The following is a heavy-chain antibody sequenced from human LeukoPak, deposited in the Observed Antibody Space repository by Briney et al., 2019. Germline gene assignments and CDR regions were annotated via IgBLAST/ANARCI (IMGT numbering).Heavy chain of an antibody. CDR2: IYYSGTT. D-gene: IGHD6-19*01. CDR1: GGSISSGDYY. Sequence: SETLSLTCAVSGGSISSGDYYWAWIRQPPGKGQQWVGSIYYSGTTYYNPFLKSRLTISRDTSKNQFSLNLNSVTTADTAVYYCARHGSGWYTDWGQGTLVTVSS. V-gene: IGHV4-39*01. CDR3: ARHGSGWYTD. J-gene: IGHJ1*01.